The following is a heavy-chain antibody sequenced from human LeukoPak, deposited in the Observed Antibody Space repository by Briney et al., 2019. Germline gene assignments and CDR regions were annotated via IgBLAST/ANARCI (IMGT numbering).Heavy chain of an antibody. V-gene: IGHV3-49*04. CDR1: GFDFSDFW. J-gene: IGHJ4*02. D-gene: IGHD3-22*01. Sequence: GGTLRLSCAAAGFDFSDFWMRWVRQVPGKGLEWVGFIRSKAYGGTTEYAASVKGRFTISRDDSKSIAYLQMNSLKTEDTAVYYCTSQPQDYYDSSPEIRGQGTLVTVSS. CDR2: IRSKAYGGTT. CDR3: TSQPQDYYDSSPEI.